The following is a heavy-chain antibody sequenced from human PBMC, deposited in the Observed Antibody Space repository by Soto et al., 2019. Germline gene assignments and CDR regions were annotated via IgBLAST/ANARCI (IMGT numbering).Heavy chain of an antibody. CDR1: GGSISSSSYY. V-gene: IGHV4-39*01. Sequence: QLQLQESGPGLVKPSETLSLTCTVSGGSISSSSYYWGWIRQPPGKGLEWIGSIYYSGSTYYNPSLKSRVTISVDTSKNQFSLKLSSVTAADTAGYYGARLYPSYGMDVWGQGTTVTVSS. CDR3: ARLYPSYGMDV. J-gene: IGHJ6*02. CDR2: IYYSGST.